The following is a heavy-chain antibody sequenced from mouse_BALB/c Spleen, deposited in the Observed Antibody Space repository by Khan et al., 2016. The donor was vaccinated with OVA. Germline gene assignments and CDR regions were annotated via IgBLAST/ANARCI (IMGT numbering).Heavy chain of an antibody. CDR3: ARALYGYDVYFDV. CDR2: ISYDGSN. Sequence: EVKLEVSGPGLVKPSQSLSLTCSVTGYSITSGDYWNWIRQFPGNKLEWMGYISYDGSNKYNPSLKNRISINRDTSKNQFFLKLNSVTDEDTATYYCARALYGYDVYFDVWGAGTTVTVSS. J-gene: IGHJ1*01. V-gene: IGHV3-6*02. D-gene: IGHD2-2*01. CDR1: GYSITSGDY.